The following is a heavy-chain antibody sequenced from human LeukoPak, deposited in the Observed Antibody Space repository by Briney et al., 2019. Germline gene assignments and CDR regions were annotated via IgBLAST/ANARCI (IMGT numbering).Heavy chain of an antibody. J-gene: IGHJ6*03. CDR2: ISYDGSNK. V-gene: IGHV3-30*04. CDR3: ARDTSSSWHFYYYYYMDV. CDR1: GFTFSSYA. D-gene: IGHD6-13*01. Sequence: SGGSLRLSCAASGFTFSSYAMHWVRQAPGKGLEWVAVISYDGSNKYYADSVKGRFTISRDNSKNTLYLQMNSLRAEDTAVYYCARDTSSSWHFYYYYYMDVWGKGTTVTVSS.